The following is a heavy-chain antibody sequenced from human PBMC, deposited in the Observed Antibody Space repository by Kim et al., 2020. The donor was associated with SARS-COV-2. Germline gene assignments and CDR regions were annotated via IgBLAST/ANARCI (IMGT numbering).Heavy chain of an antibody. CDR1: GFTFSSYA. V-gene: IGHV3-23*01. CDR2: ISGSGGST. D-gene: IGHD5-12*01. Sequence: GGSLRLSCAASGFTFSSYAMSWVRQAPGKGLEWVSAISGSGGSTYYADSVKGRFTISRDNSKNTLYLQMNSLRAEDTAVYYCAKGRGYSGYAHLNFDAFDIWGQGTMVTVSS. CDR3: AKGRGYSGYAHLNFDAFDI. J-gene: IGHJ3*02.